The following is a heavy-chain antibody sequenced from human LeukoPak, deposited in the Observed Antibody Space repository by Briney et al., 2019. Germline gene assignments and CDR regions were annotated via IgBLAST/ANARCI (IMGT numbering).Heavy chain of an antibody. V-gene: IGHV4-34*01. CDR2: INHSGST. D-gene: IGHD3-22*01. Sequence: SETLSLTCTVSGGSISSYYWSWIRRPPGKGLEWIGEINHSGSTNYNPSLKSRVTISVDTSKNQFSLKLSSVTAADTAVYYCARVGSFNYYDSSGYHAYYFDYWGQGTLVTVSS. CDR1: GGSISSYY. J-gene: IGHJ4*02. CDR3: ARVGSFNYYDSSGYHAYYFDY.